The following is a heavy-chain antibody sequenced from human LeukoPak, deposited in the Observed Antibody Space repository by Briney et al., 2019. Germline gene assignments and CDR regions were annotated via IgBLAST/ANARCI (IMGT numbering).Heavy chain of an antibody. Sequence: SETLSLTCSVSDDSITMYYWTWIRQPPGQGLEWIGYVDHTGSTNFNPSLNGRVSISRDTTKNLFSLRLRSVTAADTAVYFCARGRVSSSTWYSTYYYYFYMDVWGKGTTVTVSS. D-gene: IGHD1-1*01. V-gene: IGHV4-59*01. CDR3: ARGRVSSSTWYSTYYYYFYMDV. CDR2: VDHTGST. J-gene: IGHJ6*03. CDR1: DDSITMYY.